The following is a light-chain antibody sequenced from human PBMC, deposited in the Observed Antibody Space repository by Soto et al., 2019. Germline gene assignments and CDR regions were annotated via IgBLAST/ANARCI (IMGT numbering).Light chain of an antibody. J-gene: IGKJ1*01. CDR3: QQYDSYSRT. CDR2: DAS. CDR1: QTISTW. V-gene: IGKV1-5*01. Sequence: DIQMTQSTSTLSASVGDRVTITCRASQTISTWLAWYQQKPGKAPKLLIYDASSLQGGVPSRFSGSGSGTEFTLTISSLQPDDFATYYCQQYDSYSRTFGQGTKVDI.